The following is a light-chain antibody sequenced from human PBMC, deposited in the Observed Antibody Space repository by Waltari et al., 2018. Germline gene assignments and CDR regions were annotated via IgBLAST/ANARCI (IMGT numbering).Light chain of an antibody. CDR2: KVT. J-gene: IGKJ1*01. CDR3: MQTTEDAT. CDR1: QSLLYSNGNTY. V-gene: IGKV2-40*01. Sequence: DIVMTQTPLSLPVTPGEPASISCRSSQSLLYSNGNTYLHWYLQKPGQSQRLLIYKVTIRESGVPDRFSGSGSGTDFILKISRVEPEDVGIYYCMQTTEDATFGQGTKVEIK.